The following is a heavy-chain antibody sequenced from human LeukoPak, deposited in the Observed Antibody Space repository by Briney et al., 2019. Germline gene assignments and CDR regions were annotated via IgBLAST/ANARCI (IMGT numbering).Heavy chain of an antibody. Sequence: ASVKVSCKASGYTFTSYYMHWVRQAPGQGLEWMGIINPSGGSTSYAQKFQGRVTMTRDTSTSTVYMELSSLRSEDTAVYYCAREKVPAARYYYYYYMDVWGKGTTVTISS. J-gene: IGHJ6*03. CDR1: GYTFTSYY. V-gene: IGHV1-46*01. CDR3: AREKVPAARYYYYYYMDV. D-gene: IGHD2-2*01. CDR2: INPSGGST.